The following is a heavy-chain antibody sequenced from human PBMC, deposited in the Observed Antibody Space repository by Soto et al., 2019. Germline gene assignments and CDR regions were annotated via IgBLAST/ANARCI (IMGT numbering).Heavy chain of an antibody. CDR1: GDSVSSNSAA. J-gene: IGHJ4*02. CDR2: TYYRSKWYN. CDR3: ARIVGQQPDS. D-gene: IGHD2-21*01. V-gene: IGHV6-1*01. Sequence: QVQLQQSGPGLVKPSQTLSLTCAISGDSVSSNSAAWNWIRQSPSRGLEWLGRTYYRSKWYNAYALSVKSRITINPDTSKNHFSLQLKSVTPEDTAIYYCARIVGQQPDSWGQGTLVTVSS.